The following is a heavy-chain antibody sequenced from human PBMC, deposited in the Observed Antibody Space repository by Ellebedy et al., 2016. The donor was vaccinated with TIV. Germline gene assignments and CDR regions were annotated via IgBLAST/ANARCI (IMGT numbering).Heavy chain of an antibody. J-gene: IGHJ6*02. Sequence: GSLRLSXAVSGGSISSSNWWSWVRQPPGKGLEWIGEIYHSGSTNYNPSLKSRVTISVDKSKNQFSLKLSSVTAADTAVYYCASSGWHGKGGMDVWGQGTTVTVSS. CDR3: ASSGWHGKGGMDV. V-gene: IGHV4-4*02. D-gene: IGHD6-19*01. CDR2: IYHSGST. CDR1: GGSISSSNW.